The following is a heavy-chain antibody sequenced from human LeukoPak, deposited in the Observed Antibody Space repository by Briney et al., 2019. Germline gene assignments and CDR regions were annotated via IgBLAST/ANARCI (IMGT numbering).Heavy chain of an antibody. D-gene: IGHD6-13*01. CDR2: IYYSGST. CDR3: ARAKAAAGTDYFDY. CDR1: GASISDYY. V-gene: IGHV4-59*13. J-gene: IGHJ4*02. Sequence: SETLSLTCTVSGASISDYYWNWIRQPPGKGLEWIGYIYYSGSTNYNPSLKSRVTISVDTSKNQFSLKLSSVTAADTAVYYCARAKAAAGTDYFDYWGQGTLVTVSS.